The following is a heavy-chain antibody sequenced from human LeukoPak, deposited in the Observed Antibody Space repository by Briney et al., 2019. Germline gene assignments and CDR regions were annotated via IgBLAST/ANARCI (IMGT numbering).Heavy chain of an antibody. J-gene: IGHJ4*02. V-gene: IGHV4-31*03. D-gene: IGHD3-16*01. Sequence: SETLSLTCTVSGGSISSGGYSWNWIRQHPGKGLEWIGYIYYSGSTYYNPSLKSRVTISVDTSKNQFSLKLSSVTAAGTAVYYCARTSGRTSLGFDYWGQGTLVTVSS. CDR1: GGSISSGGYS. CDR3: ARTSGRTSLGFDY. CDR2: IYYSGST.